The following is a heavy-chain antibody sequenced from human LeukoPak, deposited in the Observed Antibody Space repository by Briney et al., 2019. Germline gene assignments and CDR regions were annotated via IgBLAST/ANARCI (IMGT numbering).Heavy chain of an antibody. CDR3: ARGYYYGSGREDGMDV. J-gene: IGHJ6*04. D-gene: IGHD3-10*01. CDR2: IIPIFGTA. V-gene: IGHV1-69*01. CDR1: GGTFSSYA. Sequence: SVKVSCKASGGTFSSYAISWVRQAPGQGLEWMGGIIPIFGTANYAQKFQGRVTITADESTSTAYMELSSPRSEDTAVYYCARGYYYGSGREDGMDVWGKGTTVTVSS.